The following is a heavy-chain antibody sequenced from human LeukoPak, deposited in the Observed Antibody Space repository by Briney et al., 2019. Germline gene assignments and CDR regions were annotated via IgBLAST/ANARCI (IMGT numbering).Heavy chain of an antibody. CDR1: GGSFSGYY. CDR3: ARQNRWTVYDSSGYFLGRYYFDY. J-gene: IGHJ4*02. CDR2: IYYSGST. D-gene: IGHD3-22*01. V-gene: IGHV4-34*01. Sequence: KPSETLSLTCAVYGGSFSGYYWSWIRQPPGKGLEWIGSIYYSGSTYYNPSLKSRVTISVDTSKNQFSLKLSSVTAADTAVYYCARQNRWTVYDSSGYFLGRYYFDYWGQGTLVTVSS.